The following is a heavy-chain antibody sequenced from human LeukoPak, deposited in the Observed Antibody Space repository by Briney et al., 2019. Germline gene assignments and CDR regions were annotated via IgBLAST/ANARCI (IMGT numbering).Heavy chain of an antibody. V-gene: IGHV4-39*07. J-gene: IGHJ4*02. Sequence: PSETLSLTCTVSGDSIISSSYYWGWIRQPPGKGPEWIGSFFYRGSTYYNPSLKSRVTISVDTSKDQFSLKLSSVTAADTAVYYCARDGYYYGSGSLVDYWGQGTLVTVSS. CDR1: GDSIISSSYY. CDR2: FFYRGST. D-gene: IGHD3-10*01. CDR3: ARDGYYYGSGSLVDY.